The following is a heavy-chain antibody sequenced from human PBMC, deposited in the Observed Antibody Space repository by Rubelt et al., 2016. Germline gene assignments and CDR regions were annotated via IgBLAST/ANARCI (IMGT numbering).Heavy chain of an antibody. D-gene: IGHD5-18*01. CDR1: GGSIGSSS. Sequence: LTCTVSGGSIGSSSWSWIRQPPGKGLEWIAYIYYSGRTNYNPSLKSRVTMSVDMSKNQFSLRLTSVTAADTAVYFCAREGIPFNPADCWGQGTLVTVSS. CDR3: AREGIPFNPADC. V-gene: IGHV4-59*12. CDR2: IYYSGRT. J-gene: IGHJ4*02.